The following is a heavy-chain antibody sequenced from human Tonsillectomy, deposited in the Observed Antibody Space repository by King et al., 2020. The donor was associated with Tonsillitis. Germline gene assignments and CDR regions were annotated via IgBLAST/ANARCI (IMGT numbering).Heavy chain of an antibody. Sequence: VQLVESGGGVVQPGGSLRLSCAASGFIFSSYGMHWVRQAPGKGLEWVAFIRYDGSNKYYADSVKGRVTISRDNAKNTLYLQMNSLRAEDTAVYYCAKDQESDLNWNDGLSLNIQTKNYYYYVDVGGQGTTATVS. CDR1: GFIFSSYG. CDR3: AKDQESDLNWNDGLSLNIQTKNYYYYVDV. CDR2: IRYDGSNK. J-gene: IGHJ6*02. V-gene: IGHV3-30*02. D-gene: IGHD1-1*01.